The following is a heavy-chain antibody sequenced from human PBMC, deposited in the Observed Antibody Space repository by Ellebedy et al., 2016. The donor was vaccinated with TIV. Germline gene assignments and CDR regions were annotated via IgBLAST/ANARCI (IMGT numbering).Heavy chain of an antibody. Sequence: GESLKISCAASGFTFSNYALHWVRQAPGKGLEWVALISYDGTNKYYADSVKGRFTISRDNSKSTLYLQMNSLRAEDTAVYYCAGRSGTYSDAFDIWGQGTMVTVSS. CDR2: ISYDGTNK. V-gene: IGHV3-30-3*01. CDR1: GFTFSNYA. CDR3: AGRSGTYSDAFDI. J-gene: IGHJ3*02. D-gene: IGHD1-26*01.